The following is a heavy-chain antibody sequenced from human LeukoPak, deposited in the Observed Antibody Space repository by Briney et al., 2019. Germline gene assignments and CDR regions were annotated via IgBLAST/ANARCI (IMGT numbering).Heavy chain of an antibody. V-gene: IGHV3-48*03. J-gene: IGHJ6*03. CDR1: GFTFSSYE. CDR2: ISSSGSTI. CDR3: ARFPMVRGVIGYYYYYYMDV. D-gene: IGHD3-10*01. Sequence: GGSLRLSCAASGFTFSSYEMNWVRQAPGKGLEWVSYISSSGSTIYYADSVKGRFTISRDNAKNSLYLQMNSLRAEDTAVYYCARFPMVRGVIGYYYYYYMDVWGKGTTVTISS.